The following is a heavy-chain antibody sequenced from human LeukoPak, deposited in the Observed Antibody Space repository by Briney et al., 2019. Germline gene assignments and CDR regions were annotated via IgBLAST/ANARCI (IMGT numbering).Heavy chain of an antibody. CDR1: GFTFSNFW. CDR3: AWTKTTVTRDDY. J-gene: IGHJ4*02. V-gene: IGHV3-7*03. D-gene: IGHD4-17*01. CDR2: IKQDETEK. Sequence: GGSLRLSCTASGFTFSNFWMGWVRQAPGKGLEWVANIKQDETEKFYLGSVKGRFTISRDNAKNSLYLQINSLRAEDTAVYYCAWTKTTVTRDDYWGQGTLVTVSS.